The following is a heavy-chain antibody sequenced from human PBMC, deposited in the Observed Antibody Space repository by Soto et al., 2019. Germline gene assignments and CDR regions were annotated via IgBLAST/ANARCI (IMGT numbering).Heavy chain of an antibody. Sequence: SVKVSCKASGGTFSSYTISWVRQAPGQGLEWMGRIIPILGIANYAQKFQGRVTITADKSTSTAYMELSSLRSEDTAVYYCAKYKTTVTVASNPMDVWGKGTTVTVSS. D-gene: IGHD4-17*01. J-gene: IGHJ6*03. CDR3: AKYKTTVTVASNPMDV. CDR1: GGTFSSYT. CDR2: IIPILGIA. V-gene: IGHV1-69*02.